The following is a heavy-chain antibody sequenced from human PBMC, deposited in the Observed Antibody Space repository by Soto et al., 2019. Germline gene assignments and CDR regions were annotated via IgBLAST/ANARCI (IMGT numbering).Heavy chain of an antibody. CDR2: INTSGGST. D-gene: IGHD6-6*01. CDR3: AGGGSSSFSWFDR. CDR1: GYTFTNYY. V-gene: IGHV1-46*01. J-gene: IGHJ5*02. Sequence: QVQLVQSGAEVKKPGASVKVSCKASGYTFTNYYMHWVRQAPGQGLEWMGVINTSGGSTTYAQKFQGRVTMTRDTSTSTVYMELSSLRPDDTAVYYCAGGGSSSFSWFDRWGQGSLVTVSS.